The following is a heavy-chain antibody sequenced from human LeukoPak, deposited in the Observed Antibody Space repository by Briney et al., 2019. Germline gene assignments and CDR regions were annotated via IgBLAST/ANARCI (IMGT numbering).Heavy chain of an antibody. CDR2: IRRNAYGGTT. V-gene: IGHV3-49*04. CDR1: GFTFGDYS. Sequence: PGGSLRLSCTASGFTFGDYSMNWVRQAPGKGLEWVGFIRRNAYGGTTEYAASVKGRFTISRDDSKSIAYLQMNSLKTEDTAVYYCTRDSSGYSIDPWGQGTLVTVSS. J-gene: IGHJ5*02. D-gene: IGHD3-22*01. CDR3: TRDSSGYSIDP.